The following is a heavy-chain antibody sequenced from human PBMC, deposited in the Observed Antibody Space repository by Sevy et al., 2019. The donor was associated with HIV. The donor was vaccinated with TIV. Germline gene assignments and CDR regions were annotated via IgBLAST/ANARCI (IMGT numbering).Heavy chain of an antibody. J-gene: IGHJ2*01. CDR3: AREGSLRYFDL. CDR2: ISSDGTTI. Sequence: GGSLRLSCAASEFTLRDSYMNWIRQAPGRGLEWVSYISSDGTTIYYADSVKGRFTISRDNAKNSLYLQMNTLRAEDTAVYYCAREGSLRYFDLWGRGTLVTVSS. D-gene: IGHD3-10*01. CDR1: EFTLRDSY. V-gene: IGHV3-11*01.